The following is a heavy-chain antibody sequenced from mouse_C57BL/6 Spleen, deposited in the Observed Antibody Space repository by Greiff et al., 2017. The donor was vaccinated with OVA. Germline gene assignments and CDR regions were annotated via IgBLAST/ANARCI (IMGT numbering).Heavy chain of an antibody. J-gene: IGHJ2*01. CDR1: GYTFTSYW. CDR3: ARTGLYYYGSSLDY. Sequence: QVQLKQPGAELVRPGSSVELSCKASGYTFTSYWMDWVKQRPGQGLEWIGNIYPSDSGTHYNQKFKDKATLTVDKSSSTAYMQLSSLTSEDSAVYYCARTGLYYYGSSLDYWGQGTTLTVSS. CDR2: IYPSDSGT. V-gene: IGHV1-61*01. D-gene: IGHD1-1*01.